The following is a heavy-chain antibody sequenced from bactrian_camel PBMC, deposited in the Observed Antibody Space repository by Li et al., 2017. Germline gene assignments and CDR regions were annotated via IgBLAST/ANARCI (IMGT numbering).Heavy chain of an antibody. CDR3: AAVRYGGSWYPLCRARSADFGY. J-gene: IGHJ6*01. CDR2: TATGIGTRGG. CDR1: DSTYRPYC. V-gene: IGHV3-3*01. D-gene: IGHD6*01. Sequence: VQLVESGGGSVQAGGSLKLSCAASDSTYRPYCMGWFRQGPGKEREGVATTATGIGTRGGSIADSVRGRFTISQDHAKNTLYLQMNSLKPEDTAMYYCAAVRYGGSWYPLCRARSADFGYWGQGTQVTVS.